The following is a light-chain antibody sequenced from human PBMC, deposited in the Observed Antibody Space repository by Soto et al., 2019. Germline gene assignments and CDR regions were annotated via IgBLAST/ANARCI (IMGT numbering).Light chain of an antibody. V-gene: IGLV3-21*02. CDR2: DDS. CDR3: HVWDSSSGHYI. Sequence: SSELTQSPSVSVAPGQTARISCGGNNIGRKSVHWYQQKPGRAPVVVVYDDSDRPSGIPERFSGANSGDTATLTISRVEAGDEADYYCHVWDSSSGHYIFGTGTKVTVL. J-gene: IGLJ1*01. CDR1: NIGRKS.